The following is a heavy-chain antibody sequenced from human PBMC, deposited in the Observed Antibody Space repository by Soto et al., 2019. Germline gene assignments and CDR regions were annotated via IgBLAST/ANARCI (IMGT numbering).Heavy chain of an antibody. D-gene: IGHD2-2*01. CDR3: AKDGQGGGLCRGAFYY. CDR2: IRAGGGAT. Sequence: EVELLESGGGLVQPGGSLRLSWVASRFTFTSCAMSWDRQAPGKGLDGVAAIRAGGGATIHADSGKGRLTISRDNSKNTLYLPMNSLRAEDTAVYYPAKDGQGGGLCRGAFYYWGQGTQFTVSS. V-gene: IGHV3-23*01. CDR1: RFTFTSCA. J-gene: IGHJ4*02.